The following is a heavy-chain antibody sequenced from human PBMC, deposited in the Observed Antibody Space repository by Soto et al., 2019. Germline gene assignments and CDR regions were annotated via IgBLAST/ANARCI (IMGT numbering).Heavy chain of an antibody. CDR3: EVLGFGGVMDNVY. Sequence: QVPLVQSGAEVKKPGASVKVSCKASGYTFTSYDINWVRQATGQGLEWMGWMNPNSGNTGYAPKFQGRVTMTRTTAIRKAYFGSSSLRSEDTAVYYFEVLGFGGVMDNVYCGQGTLVIVSS. CDR2: MNPNSGNT. J-gene: IGHJ4*02. D-gene: IGHD3-16*01. V-gene: IGHV1-8*01. CDR1: GYTFTSYD.